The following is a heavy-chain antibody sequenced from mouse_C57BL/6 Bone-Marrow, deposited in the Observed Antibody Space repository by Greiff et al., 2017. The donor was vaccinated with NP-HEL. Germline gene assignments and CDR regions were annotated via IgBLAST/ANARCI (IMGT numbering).Heavy chain of an antibody. D-gene: IGHD3-3*01. Sequence: QVQLKQSGAELVMPGASVKLSCKASGYTFTSYWMHWVKQRPGQGLEWIGEIDPSDSYTNYNQKLKGKSTLTVDKSSSTAYMQLSSLTSEDSAVYYCARGTHHDYWGQGTTLTVSS. J-gene: IGHJ2*01. V-gene: IGHV1-69*01. CDR3: ARGTHHDY. CDR1: GYTFTSYW. CDR2: IDPSDSYT.